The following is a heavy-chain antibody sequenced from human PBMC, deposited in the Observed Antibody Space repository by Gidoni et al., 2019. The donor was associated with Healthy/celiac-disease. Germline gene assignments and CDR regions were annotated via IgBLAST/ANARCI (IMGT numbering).Heavy chain of an antibody. CDR2: ISSSSSYI. CDR3: ARDGYSSGWYDY. V-gene: IGHV3-21*01. Sequence: EVQLVESGVGLVKPGGSLRLSCAASGFPFSSYGLNWVPQPPGKGLEWVSSISSSSSYIYYADSVKGRFTISRDNAKNSLYLQMNSLRAEDTAVYYCARDGYSSGWYDYWGQGTLVTVSS. CDR1: GFPFSSYG. J-gene: IGHJ4*02. D-gene: IGHD6-19*01.